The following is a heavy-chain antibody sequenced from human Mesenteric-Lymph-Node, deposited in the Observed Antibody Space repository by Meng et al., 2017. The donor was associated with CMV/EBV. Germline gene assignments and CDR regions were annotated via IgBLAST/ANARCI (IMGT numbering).Heavy chain of an antibody. Sequence: LSLTCAASGFTFSTYWMHWVRQAPGKGLVWVSCVNSDGSTTSYADSVKGRFTISRDNAKNTLYLQINSLRAEDTAVYYCARDSTPGLYYYGMDVWGQGTTVTVSS. CDR2: VNSDGSTT. CDR1: GFTFSTYW. CDR3: ARDSTPGLYYYGMDV. J-gene: IGHJ6*02. V-gene: IGHV3-74*01. D-gene: IGHD1-14*01.